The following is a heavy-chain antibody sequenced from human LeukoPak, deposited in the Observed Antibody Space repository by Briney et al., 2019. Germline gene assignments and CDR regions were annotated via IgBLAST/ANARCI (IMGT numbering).Heavy chain of an antibody. CDR2: IYSGGST. CDR1: GFTVSSDS. CDR3: AKDHGIAVAGIDY. D-gene: IGHD6-19*01. V-gene: IGHV3-53*01. J-gene: IGHJ4*02. Sequence: GGSLRLSCTVSGFTVSSDSMSWVRQAPGKGLEWVSFIYSGGSTHYSDSVKGRFTISRDNPKNTLYLQMNSLRAEDTAVYYCAKDHGIAVAGIDYWGQGTLVTVSS.